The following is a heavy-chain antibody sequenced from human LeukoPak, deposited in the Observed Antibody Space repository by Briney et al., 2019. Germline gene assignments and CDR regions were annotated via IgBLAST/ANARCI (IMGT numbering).Heavy chain of an antibody. J-gene: IGHJ5*02. V-gene: IGHV3-7*01. CDR1: GFTFSDST. D-gene: IGHD3-3*01. CDR3: VRGGSFGTLDL. Sequence: PGGSLRLSCVASGFTFSDSTMHWVRQAPGKGLEWLATIKRDDGDKFYLDSVRGRFTISRDNANNAVDLRMNSLRVEDTALYYCVRGGSFGTLDLWGQGARVTVSA. CDR2: IKRDDGDK.